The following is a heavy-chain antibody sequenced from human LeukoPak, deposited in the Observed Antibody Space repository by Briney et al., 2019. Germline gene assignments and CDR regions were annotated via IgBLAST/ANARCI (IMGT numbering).Heavy chain of an antibody. CDR1: GFTFSSYW. J-gene: IGHJ3*02. D-gene: IGHD3-22*01. V-gene: IGHV3-7*01. CDR3: ARASRYYDSSGYYVSDAFDI. CDR2: IKRDGSEK. Sequence: GGSLRLSCAASGFTFSSYWMSWVRQAPGKGLEWVANIKRDGSEKYYVDSVKGRFTISRDNSKNTLYLQMNSLRAEDTAVYYCARASRYYDSSGYYVSDAFDIWGQGTMVTVSS.